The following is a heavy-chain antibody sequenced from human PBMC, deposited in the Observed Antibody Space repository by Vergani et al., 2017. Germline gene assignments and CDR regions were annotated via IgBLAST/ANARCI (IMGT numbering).Heavy chain of an antibody. Sequence: QVQLQESGPGLVKPSETLSLTCTVSGGSISSYYWSWIRLPAGKGLEWIGRIYTSGSTNPNPSLKSRVTMSVDTSKNQFSLKLSSVTAADTAVYYCARDRQWQQLRWFDPWGQGTLVTVSS. CDR3: ARDRQWQQLRWFDP. CDR1: GGSISSYY. CDR2: IYTSGST. J-gene: IGHJ5*02. D-gene: IGHD6-13*01. V-gene: IGHV4-4*07.